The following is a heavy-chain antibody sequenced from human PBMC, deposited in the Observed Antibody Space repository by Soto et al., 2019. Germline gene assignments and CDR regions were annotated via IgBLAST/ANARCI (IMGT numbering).Heavy chain of an antibody. J-gene: IGHJ4*02. Sequence: GALRRSCAAAGFKFRRYGIGWVRQAPGKGLEWVAVISYDGSNKYYADSVKGRFTISRDNSKNTLYLQMNSLRAEDTAVYYCAKDEWFAYWGQGTLVTVSS. D-gene: IGHD3-3*01. CDR3: AKDEWFAY. V-gene: IGHV3-30*18. CDR2: ISYDGSNK. CDR1: GFKFRRYG.